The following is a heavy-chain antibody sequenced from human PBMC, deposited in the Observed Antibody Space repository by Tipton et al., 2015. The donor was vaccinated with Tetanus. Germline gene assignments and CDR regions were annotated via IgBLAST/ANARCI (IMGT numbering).Heavy chain of an antibody. V-gene: IGHV4-39*07. CDR2: ISYSGNT. CDR1: GGSISSGVYY. D-gene: IGHD2-8*02. J-gene: IGHJ5*02. CDR3: ARRSTFLLVVGRPWDLGFDP. Sequence: TLSLTCTVSGGSISSGVYYWGWLRQDPGKGLEWIGRISYSGNTAYNPSLKSRVTISVDTTKNQFSLRLSSVTAADTAVYYCARRSTFLLVVGRPWDLGFDPWGQGTLVTVSS.